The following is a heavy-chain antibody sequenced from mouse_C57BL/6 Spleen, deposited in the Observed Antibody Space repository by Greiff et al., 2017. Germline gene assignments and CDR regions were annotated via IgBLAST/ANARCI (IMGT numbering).Heavy chain of an antibody. D-gene: IGHD1-1*01. CDR1: GYTFTSYW. J-gene: IGHJ2*01. Sequence: QVQLQQPGAELVMPGSSVKLSCKASGYTFTSYWMHWVKQRPGQGLEWIGDIYPSDSDTHYNQKFKDKATLTVDTSSSTAYMQLSSLTSEDSAVYYCTREGEGYYDLDCWGQGTTLTVSS. V-gene: IGHV1-69*01. CDR2: IYPSDSDT. CDR3: TREGEGYYDLDC.